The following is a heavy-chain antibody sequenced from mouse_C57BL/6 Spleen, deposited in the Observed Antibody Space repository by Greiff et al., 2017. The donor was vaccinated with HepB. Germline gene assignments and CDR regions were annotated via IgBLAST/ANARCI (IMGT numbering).Heavy chain of an antibody. J-gene: IGHJ2*01. Sequence: VKLQESGAELARPGASVKLSCKASGYTFTSYGISWVKQRTGQGLEWIGEIYPRSGNTYYNEKFKGKATLTADKSSSTAYMELRSLTSEDSAVYFCARTTVVAEDYFDYWGQGTTLTVSS. CDR2: IYPRSGNT. CDR3: ARTTVVAEDYFDY. D-gene: IGHD1-1*01. V-gene: IGHV1-81*01. CDR1: GYTFTSYG.